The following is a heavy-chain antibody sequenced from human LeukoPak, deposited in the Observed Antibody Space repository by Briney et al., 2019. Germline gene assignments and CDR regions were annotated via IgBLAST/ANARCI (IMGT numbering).Heavy chain of an antibody. J-gene: IGHJ5*02. CDR1: GFTFSSYW. CDR2: INNDGSTT. CDR3: ARGTAGFDP. Sequence: TGGSLRLSCAASGFTFSSYWMHWVRHATGKGLMWVSHINNDGSTTTYADSVKGRFTISRDNAKNTLYLQMNSLRAEDTALYYCARGTAGFDPWGQGTLVTVSS. V-gene: IGHV3-74*01.